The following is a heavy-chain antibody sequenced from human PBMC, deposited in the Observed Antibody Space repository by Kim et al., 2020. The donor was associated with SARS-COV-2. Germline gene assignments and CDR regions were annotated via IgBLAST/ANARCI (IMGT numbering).Heavy chain of an antibody. Sequence: ASVKVSCKASGYTFTSYAMHWVRQAPGQRLEWMGWISDGSGNTKSSQKFQGRVTISRDTSASTAYMEVSSLRSEDTAVYYCARGGGGDRFDYWGQGTLVT. V-gene: IGHV1-3*01. CDR2: ISDGSGNT. CDR3: ARGGGGDRFDY. J-gene: IGHJ4*02. D-gene: IGHD2-21*02. CDR1: GYTFTSYA.